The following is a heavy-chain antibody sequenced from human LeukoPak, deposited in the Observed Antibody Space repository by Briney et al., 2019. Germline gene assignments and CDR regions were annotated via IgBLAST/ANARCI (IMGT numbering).Heavy chain of an antibody. Sequence: PSKTLSLTCTVSGGSISSYYWSWIRQPPGKGLEWIGYIYSSGSTNYNPSLKSRVTISVDTSKEQFSLKLSSVTAADTALYYCARTYSTSSNFDYWGQGTLVTVSS. J-gene: IGHJ4*02. CDR3: ARTYSTSSNFDY. D-gene: IGHD2-2*01. V-gene: IGHV4-4*09. CDR2: IYSSGST. CDR1: GGSISSYY.